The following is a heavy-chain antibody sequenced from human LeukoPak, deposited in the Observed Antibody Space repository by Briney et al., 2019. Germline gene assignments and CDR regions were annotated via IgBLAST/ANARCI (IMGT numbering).Heavy chain of an antibody. V-gene: IGHV3-23*01. J-gene: IGHJ4*02. CDR3: AKAGSLVYTSFDY. CDR2: TSGGGVST. CDR1: GFTFSNYA. Sequence: GGSLRLSCAASGFTFSNYAMSWVRQAPGKGLEWVSGTSGGGVSTQYADSVKGRFIISRDNSKNTLYLQMSSLRAEDTAVYYCAKAGSLVYTSFDYWGQGTLVTVSS. D-gene: IGHD1-1*01.